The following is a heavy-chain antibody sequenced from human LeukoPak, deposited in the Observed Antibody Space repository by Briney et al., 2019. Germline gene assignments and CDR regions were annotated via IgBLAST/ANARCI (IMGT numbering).Heavy chain of an antibody. D-gene: IGHD3-3*01. V-gene: IGHV1-69*05. CDR1: GGTFSSYA. Sequence: SVKVSCKASGGTFSSYAISWVRQAPGQGLEWMGGIITIFGTANYAQKFQGRVTITTDESTSTAYMELSSLRSEDTAVYYCARAGKTIFGVVTQYYFDYWGQGTLVTVSS. CDR3: ARAGKTIFGVVTQYYFDY. J-gene: IGHJ4*02. CDR2: IITIFGTA.